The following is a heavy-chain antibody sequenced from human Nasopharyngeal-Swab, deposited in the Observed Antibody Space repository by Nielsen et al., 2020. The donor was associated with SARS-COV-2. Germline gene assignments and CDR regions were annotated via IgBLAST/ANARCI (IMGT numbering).Heavy chain of an antibody. J-gene: IGHJ6*02. CDR1: GFTFSSYD. CDR2: IGTAGDT. V-gene: IGHV3-13*01. Sequence: GGSLRLSCAASGFTFSSYDMNWVRQAKGKGLEWVSAIGTAGDTYYPGSVKGRLTISRENAKNSLYLQMNSLRAGDTAVYYCARGYYYDSSGYRPRGMDVWGQGTTVTVSS. CDR3: ARGYYYDSSGYRPRGMDV. D-gene: IGHD3-22*01.